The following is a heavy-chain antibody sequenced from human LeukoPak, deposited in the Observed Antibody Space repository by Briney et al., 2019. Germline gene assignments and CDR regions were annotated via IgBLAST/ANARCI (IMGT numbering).Heavy chain of an antibody. CDR2: ISGSGGST. CDR1: GFTFSSYA. Sequence: GGSLRLSCAASGFTFSSYAMSWVRQAPGKGLEWVSAISGSGGSTYYADSVKGRFTISRDNSKNTLYLQMNSLRAEDTAVYYCARDLDTVGDGYKHGMDVWGQGTTVTVSS. V-gene: IGHV3-23*01. CDR3: ARDLDTVGDGYKHGMDV. J-gene: IGHJ6*02. D-gene: IGHD5-24*01.